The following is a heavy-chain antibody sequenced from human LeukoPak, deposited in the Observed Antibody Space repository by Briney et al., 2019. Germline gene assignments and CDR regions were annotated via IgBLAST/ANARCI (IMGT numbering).Heavy chain of an antibody. CDR2: IYTGGST. V-gene: IGHV3-53*01. CDR3: ASGDLPRAFDI. D-gene: IGHD3-10*01. Sequence: GGSLRLSCAASGFTVSSNYMSWVRQAPGKGLEWVSVIYTGGSTYYADSVKGRFTISRDNYKNTLYLQMNSLRAEDTAVYYCASGDLPRAFDIWGQGTMVTVSS. CDR1: GFTVSSNY. J-gene: IGHJ3*02.